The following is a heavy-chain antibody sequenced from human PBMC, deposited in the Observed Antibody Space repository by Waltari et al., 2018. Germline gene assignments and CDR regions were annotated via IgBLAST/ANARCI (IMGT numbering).Heavy chain of an antibody. Sequence: EVQLVESGGGLVQPGGSMRLSCTASGFTFSSYSMVWVRQAPGKGLEWVATIKQYGSECDYVDSGKGRFTSSRDNAKNSLDLQMNSLRAEDTAVYYCARPYSSGWYINFDYWGQGTLVTVSS. V-gene: IGHV3-7*01. CDR3: ARPYSSGWYINFDY. CDR1: GFTFSSYS. CDR2: IKQYGSEC. D-gene: IGHD6-19*01. J-gene: IGHJ4*02.